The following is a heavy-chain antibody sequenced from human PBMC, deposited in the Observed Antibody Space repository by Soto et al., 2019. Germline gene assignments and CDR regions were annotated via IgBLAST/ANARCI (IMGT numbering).Heavy chain of an antibody. CDR1: GVTFSIYS. CDR2: ITSRGSAT. CDR3: TRGYTGYAQAGHDS. D-gene: IGHD5-12*01. J-gene: IGHJ4*02. V-gene: IGHV3-48*01. Sequence: EVQLVESGGGLVQPGGSLRLSCAASGVTFSIYSMNWVRQAPGKGLEWVSYITSRGSATYYADTVKGRFTISRDNAKNSLYLQMNSLRAEDTDVYYCTRGYTGYAQAGHDSWGQGTLVTVSA.